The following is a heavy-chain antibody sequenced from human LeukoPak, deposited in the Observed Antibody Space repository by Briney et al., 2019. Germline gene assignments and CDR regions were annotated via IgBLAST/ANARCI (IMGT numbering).Heavy chain of an antibody. Sequence: HPGRSLRVSCAASGFTFRSYGMHWVRQAPGKGREWVAVISYDGSNKYYADSMKGRFTISRDNSKNTLYLQMNSLRAEDTAVYYCAKDKYYYDSSGYDIWGQGTMVTVSS. J-gene: IGHJ3*02. CDR1: GFTFRSYG. V-gene: IGHV3-30*18. D-gene: IGHD3-22*01. CDR3: AKDKYYYDSSGYDI. CDR2: ISYDGSNK.